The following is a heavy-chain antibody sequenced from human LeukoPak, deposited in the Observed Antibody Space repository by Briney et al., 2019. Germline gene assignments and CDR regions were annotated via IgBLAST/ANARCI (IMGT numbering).Heavy chain of an antibody. CDR2: TSSSGSTI. CDR3: ASGSGYYYAGFDY. Sequence: GGSLRLSCAASGFTFSSYEMNWVRQAPGKGLEWVSYTSSSGSTIYYADSVKGRFTISRDNAKNSLYLQMNSLRAEDTAVYYCASGSGYYYAGFDYWGQGTLVTVSS. J-gene: IGHJ4*02. CDR1: GFTFSSYE. D-gene: IGHD3-22*01. V-gene: IGHV3-48*03.